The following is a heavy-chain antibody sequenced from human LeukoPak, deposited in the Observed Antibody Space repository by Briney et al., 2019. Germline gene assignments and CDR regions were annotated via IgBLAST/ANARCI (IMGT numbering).Heavy chain of an antibody. CDR3: ARDLANFGLDP. J-gene: IGHJ5*02. CDR2: ISWDGGST. Sequence: SGGSLRLSCAASGFTFDDYTMHWVRQAPGKGLEWVSLISWDGGSTYYADSVKGRFTISRDNSKNTLYLQMNSLRAEDTAVYYCARDLANFGLDPWGQGTLVTVSS. D-gene: IGHD3-16*01. CDR1: GFTFDDYT. V-gene: IGHV3-43*01.